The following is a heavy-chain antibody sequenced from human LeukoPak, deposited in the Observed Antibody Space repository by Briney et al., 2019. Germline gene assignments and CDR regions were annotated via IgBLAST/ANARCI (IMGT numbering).Heavy chain of an antibody. CDR2: INPNSGGT. D-gene: IGHD5-12*01. V-gene: IGHV1-2*02. CDR1: GYTFTVYY. Sequence: ASVKGSCTASGYTFTVYYIHWVRQAPGQGLEWMGWINPNSGGTKYAQKFQGRVTMTRDTSISTAYMELSRLRSDDTAVYYCARVPHTLYSGYDKGYWGQGTLVTVSS. J-gene: IGHJ4*02. CDR3: ARVPHTLYSGYDKGY.